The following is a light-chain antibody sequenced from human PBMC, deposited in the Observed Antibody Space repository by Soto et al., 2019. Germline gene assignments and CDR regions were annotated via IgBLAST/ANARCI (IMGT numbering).Light chain of an antibody. V-gene: IGLV2-11*01. CDR1: SSDVGGYDY. Sequence: SALTQPPSVSGFPGQSVTISCTGTSSDVGGYDYVSWYQQHPGKAPKLLIYDVTKRPSGVPDRFSGSKSGNTASLTISGLQAEDEADFFCCSYGGSFPYVFGTGTKVTVL. CDR2: DVT. J-gene: IGLJ1*01. CDR3: CSYGGSFPYV.